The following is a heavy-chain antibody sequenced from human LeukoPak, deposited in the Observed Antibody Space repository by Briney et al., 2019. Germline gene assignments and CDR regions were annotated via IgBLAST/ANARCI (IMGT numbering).Heavy chain of an antibody. CDR2: INQDESVK. V-gene: IGHV3-7*01. J-gene: IGHJ4*02. D-gene: IGHD5/OR15-5a*01. CDR3: ARDPGSSAFDY. Sequence: PGGSLRLSCAASGFTFTNYWMTWFRQAPGKGLEFVANINQDESVKNYVDSVKGRFTISRDNAENSLHLQMNSLRVEDTAVYYFARDPGSSAFDYWGQGTLVTVSS. CDR1: GFTFTNYW.